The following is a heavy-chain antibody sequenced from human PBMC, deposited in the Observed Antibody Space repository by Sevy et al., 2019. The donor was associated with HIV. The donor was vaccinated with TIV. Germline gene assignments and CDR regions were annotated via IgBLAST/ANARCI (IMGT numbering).Heavy chain of an antibody. CDR1: GFTFSSYS. CDR2: ISSSSSYI. V-gene: IGHV3-21*01. Sequence: GGSLRLSCAASGFTFSSYSMNWVRQAPGKGLEWVSSISSSSSYIYYADSVKGRFSISRDNAKNSLYLQMNSLRAEDTAVYYCARPLKYCSSTSCYLGDYYYYMDGWGKRTTVTVSS. CDR3: ARPLKYCSSTSCYLGDYYYYMDG. D-gene: IGHD2-2*01. J-gene: IGHJ6*03.